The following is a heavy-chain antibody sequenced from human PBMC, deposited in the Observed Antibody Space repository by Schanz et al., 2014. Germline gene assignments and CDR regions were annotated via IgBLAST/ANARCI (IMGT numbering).Heavy chain of an antibody. V-gene: IGHV1-69*02. Sequence: QVQLVQSGGEMKKPGASVKVSCKASGYTFSSYGITWVRQAPGQGLEWMGRIIPILGIANYAQKFQGRVTITADKSTFTAYMDVSSLTSEDTAVHYCARGRGFYDYWGQGTLVTVSS. J-gene: IGHJ4*02. CDR2: IIPILGIA. CDR3: ARGRGFYDY. CDR1: GYTFSSYG. D-gene: IGHD3-10*01.